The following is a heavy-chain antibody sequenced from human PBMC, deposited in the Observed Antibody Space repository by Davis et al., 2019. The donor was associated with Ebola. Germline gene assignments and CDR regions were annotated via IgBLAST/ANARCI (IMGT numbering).Heavy chain of an antibody. D-gene: IGHD2-8*01. CDR1: GGSFSGYY. Sequence: PSETLSLTCAVYGGSFSGYYWSWIRQPPGKGLEWIGEINHSGSTNYNPSLKSRVTMSVDTSKNQFSLKLSSVTAADTAVYYCARERDIVLMVYAIAGWFDPWGQGTLVTVSS. CDR3: ARERDIVLMVYAIAGWFDP. V-gene: IGHV4-34*01. J-gene: IGHJ5*02. CDR2: INHSGST.